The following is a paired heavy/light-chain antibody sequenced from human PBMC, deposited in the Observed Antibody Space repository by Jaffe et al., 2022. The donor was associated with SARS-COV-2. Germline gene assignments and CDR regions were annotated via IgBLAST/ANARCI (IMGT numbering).Heavy chain of an antibody. CDR2: IYPGDSAT. D-gene: IGHD6-13*01. CDR3: ARLSPYSTVLDL. CDR1: AYSFTSHW. J-gene: IGHJ2*01. V-gene: IGHV5-51*01. Sequence: EVQLVQSGAEVKKPGESLKISCRASAYSFTSHWIGWVRQMPGKGLEWMGIIYPGDSATRYSPSFQGQVTMSADKSTNTAYLQWSSLKASDSARYYCARLSPYSTVLDLWGRGTLVTVSS.
Light chain of an antibody. V-gene: IGKV3D-15*01. J-gene: IGKJ1*01. CDR2: GAS. CDR3: QQYNNWPWT. CDR1: ESVSSN. Sequence: EIVMTQFPATLSVFPGERATLSCRASESVSSNLAWYQQKPGQAPRLLMSGASTWAAGIPARFSGSGSGTEFTLTISSLQSEDFAVYYCQQYNNWPWTFGQGTKVEIK.